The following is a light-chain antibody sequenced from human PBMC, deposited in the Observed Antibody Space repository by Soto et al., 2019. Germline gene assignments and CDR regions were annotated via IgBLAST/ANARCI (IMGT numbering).Light chain of an antibody. Sequence: QSALTQPASVSGSPGQSTTISCTGTSSDVGGYNYVSWYQQHPGKAPNVLIYEVNDRPSGVSNRFSGSKSGNTASLTISGLQAEDEGDYYCRSYTSSKTVVFGTGTKLTVL. J-gene: IGLJ1*01. CDR2: EVN. CDR3: RSYTSSKTVV. V-gene: IGLV2-14*01. CDR1: SSDVGGYNY.